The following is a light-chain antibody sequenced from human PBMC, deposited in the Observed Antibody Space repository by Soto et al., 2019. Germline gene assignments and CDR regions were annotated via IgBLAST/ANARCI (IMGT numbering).Light chain of an antibody. CDR1: ISNIGTNS. V-gene: IGLV1-44*01. J-gene: IGLJ1*01. CDR3: AAWDANMNGSL. Sequence: QFVLTQPPSASGTPGQRVTISCSGDISNIGTNSVHWYQHLPGTAPKLVIYTDSRRPSGVPARFSGSKSGTSASPAISGLHSEDDADYLCAAWDANMNGSLFGTGTKVTVL. CDR2: TDS.